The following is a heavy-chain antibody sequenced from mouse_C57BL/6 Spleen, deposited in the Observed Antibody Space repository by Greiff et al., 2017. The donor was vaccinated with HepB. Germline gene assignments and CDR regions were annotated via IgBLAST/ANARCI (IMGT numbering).Heavy chain of an antibody. J-gene: IGHJ3*01. Sequence: VQLQQSGPELVKPGASVKISCKASGYAFSSSWMNWVKQRPGKGLEWIGRIYPGDGDTNYNGMFKGKATLTADKSSSTAYMQLSSLSSEDSAVYFCARYGNEFAYWGQGTLVTVSA. D-gene: IGHD2-1*01. CDR2: IYPGDGDT. V-gene: IGHV1-82*01. CDR3: ARYGNEFAY. CDR1: GYAFSSSW.